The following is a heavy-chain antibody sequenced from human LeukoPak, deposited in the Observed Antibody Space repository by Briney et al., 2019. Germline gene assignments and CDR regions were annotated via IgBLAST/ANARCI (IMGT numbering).Heavy chain of an antibody. V-gene: IGHV4-59*01. D-gene: IGHD1-7*01. CDR1: GGSISPYY. Sequence: SETLSLTCTASGGSISPYYWSWIRQPPGKGLEWIGYIYYSGSTNYNPSLKSRVTISVDTSKNQFSLKLSSVTAADTAVYYCARVRKRSGTNWFDPWGQGTLVTVSS. CDR2: IYYSGST. J-gene: IGHJ5*02. CDR3: ARVRKRSGTNWFDP.